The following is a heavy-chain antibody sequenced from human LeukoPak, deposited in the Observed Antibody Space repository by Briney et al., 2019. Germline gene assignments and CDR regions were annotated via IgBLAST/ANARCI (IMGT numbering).Heavy chain of an antibody. CDR3: AKEPYSYGNHFDY. J-gene: IGHJ4*02. V-gene: IGHV3-30*18. CDR1: GFTFSSYG. D-gene: IGHD5-18*01. Sequence: PGRSLRLSCSASGFTFSSYGMHWVRQAPGKGLEWVAVISYDGSNKYYADSVKGRFTISRDNPKNTLYLQMNSLRAEDTAVYYCAKEPYSYGNHFDYWGQGTLVTVSS. CDR2: ISYDGSNK.